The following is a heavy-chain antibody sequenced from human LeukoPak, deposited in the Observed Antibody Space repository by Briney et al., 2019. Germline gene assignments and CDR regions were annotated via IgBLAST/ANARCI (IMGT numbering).Heavy chain of an antibody. CDR3: ARARLTMVRGVIPNWFDP. J-gene: IGHJ5*02. Sequence: ASVKVSCKASGYTFTGYYMHWVRQAPGQGLEWMGWINPNSGGTNYAQKFQGWVTMTRDTSISTAYMELSRLRSDDTAVYYCARARLTMVRGVIPNWFDPWGQGTLVTVSS. D-gene: IGHD3-10*01. CDR2: INPNSGGT. V-gene: IGHV1-2*04. CDR1: GYTFTGYY.